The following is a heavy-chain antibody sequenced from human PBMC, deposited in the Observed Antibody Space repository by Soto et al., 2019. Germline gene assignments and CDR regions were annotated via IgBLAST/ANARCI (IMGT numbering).Heavy chain of an antibody. V-gene: IGHV1-69*02. Sequence: QVQLVQSGAEVKEPGSSVRVSCKASGDTFSFYSINWVRQAPGLGLEWMGRINHMLSMSNYAQRFQGRVTVTADKSTSTSYMKLSSLRSEDTAMYYCASSYGSGYRAFDYWGQGALVTVSS. CDR3: ASSYGSGYRAFDY. D-gene: IGHD3-10*01. CDR2: INHMLSMS. CDR1: GDTFSFYS. J-gene: IGHJ4*02.